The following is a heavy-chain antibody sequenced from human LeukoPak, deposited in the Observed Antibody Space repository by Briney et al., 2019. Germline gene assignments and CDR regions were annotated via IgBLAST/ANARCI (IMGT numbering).Heavy chain of an antibody. Sequence: SVKVSCKASGGTFSSYAISWVRQAPGQGLEWMGRIIPIFGIANYAQKFQGRVTITADKSTNTAYMELSSLRSEDTAVYYCARAHTVTIYSGFDPWGQGTLVTVSS. V-gene: IGHV1-69*04. J-gene: IGHJ5*02. D-gene: IGHD4-17*01. CDR3: ARAHTVTIYSGFDP. CDR1: GGTFSSYA. CDR2: IIPIFGIA.